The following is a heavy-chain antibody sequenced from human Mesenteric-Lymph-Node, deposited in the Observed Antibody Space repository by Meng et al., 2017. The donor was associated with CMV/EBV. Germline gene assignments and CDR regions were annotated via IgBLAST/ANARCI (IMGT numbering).Heavy chain of an antibody. CDR2: NIPILGIA. J-gene: IGHJ6*02. D-gene: IGHD4-17*01. CDR3: ARDSDYGESYYYGMDV. Sequence: SVQVSCKASGGIFSSYTISWVRQAPGQELEWMGRNIPILGIANYAQKFQGRVTITADKSTSTAYMELSSLRSEDTAVYYCARDSDYGESYYYGMDVWGQGTTVTVSS. CDR1: GGIFSSYT. V-gene: IGHV1-69*04.